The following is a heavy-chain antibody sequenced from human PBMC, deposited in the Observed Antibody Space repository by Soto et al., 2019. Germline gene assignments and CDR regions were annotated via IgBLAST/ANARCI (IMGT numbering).Heavy chain of an antibody. D-gene: IGHD2-21*02. Sequence: LSLTCTVSGGSISGYYWSWIRQPPGKGLEWIGNAYYSGGAKYNPSVKRRVSISVDTSKNQFALNLSSVTAADTAVYYCTRDGDGRMTTNPYYYYGMDVWGPGITVTVSS. CDR1: GGSISGYY. J-gene: IGHJ6*02. CDR3: TRDGDGRMTTNPYYYYGMDV. V-gene: IGHV4-59*01. CDR2: AYYSGGA.